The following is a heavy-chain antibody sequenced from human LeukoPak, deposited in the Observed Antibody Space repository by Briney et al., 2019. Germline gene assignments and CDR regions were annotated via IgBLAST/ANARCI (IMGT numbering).Heavy chain of an antibody. CDR3: ARVRLWLDY. CDR1: GGSISSYY. Sequence: LETLSLTCTVSGGSISSYYWSWIRQPPGKGLEWIGYIYYSGSTNYNPSLKSRVTISVDTSKNQFSLKLSSVTAADTAVYYCARVRLWLDYWGQGTLVTVSS. V-gene: IGHV4-59*01. D-gene: IGHD5-18*01. CDR2: IYYSGST. J-gene: IGHJ4*02.